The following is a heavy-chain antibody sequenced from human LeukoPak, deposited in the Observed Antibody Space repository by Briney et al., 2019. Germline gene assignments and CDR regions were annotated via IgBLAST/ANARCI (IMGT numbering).Heavy chain of an antibody. CDR1: GRSISSGSYY. D-gene: IGHD5-18*01. CDR3: ARVGSTWILLWSEYYFDY. CDR2: IYYSEST. J-gene: IGHJ4*02. Sequence: SETLSLTCTVSGRSISSGSYYWSWIRQPPGKGLEWIEYIYYSESTYYNPALKSRVTISVDTSKNQFSLMLSSVTAADTAVYYCARVGSTWILLWSEYYFDYWGQGILVTVSS. V-gene: IGHV4-61*01.